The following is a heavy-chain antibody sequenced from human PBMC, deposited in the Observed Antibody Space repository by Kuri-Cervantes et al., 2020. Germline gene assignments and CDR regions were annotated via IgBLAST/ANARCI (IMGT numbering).Heavy chain of an antibody. D-gene: IGHD6-13*01. J-gene: IGHJ6*02. Sequence: GESLKISCAASGFIFSSYEMNWVRQAPGKGLEWVSYISSSGSTIYYADSVKGRFTISRDNAKNSLYLQRNSLRAEDTAVYYCARAGARLEQLVPWYYYGMDVWGQGTTVTVSS. CDR2: ISSSGSTI. V-gene: IGHV3-48*03. CDR3: ARAGARLEQLVPWYYYGMDV. CDR1: GFIFSSYE.